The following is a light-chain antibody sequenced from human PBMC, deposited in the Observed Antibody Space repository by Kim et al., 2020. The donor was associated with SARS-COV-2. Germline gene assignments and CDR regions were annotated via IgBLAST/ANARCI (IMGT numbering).Light chain of an antibody. CDR3: SSYAGSSTVI. J-gene: IGLJ2*01. Sequence: QSALTQPPSVSGSPGQSVTISCTGTSSDVGNYNRVSWYQQPPGTAPKLMIYAVSNRPSGVPDRFSGSKSGNTASLTISGLQAEDEADYYCSSYAGSSTVIFGGGSQLTVL. V-gene: IGLV2-18*02. CDR2: AVS. CDR1: SSDVGNYNR.